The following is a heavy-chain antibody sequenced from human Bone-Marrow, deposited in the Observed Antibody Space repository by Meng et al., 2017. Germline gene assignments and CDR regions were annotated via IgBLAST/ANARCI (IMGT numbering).Heavy chain of an antibody. Sequence: VQPQDSRPGLVKPSQTLSLTCTVSGGSISSGGYYWSWIRQHPGKGLEWIGYIYYSGSTYYNPSLKSRVTISVDTSKNQFSLKLSSVTAADTAVYYCARDTSYSSSWFDYWGQGTLVTVSS. CDR2: IYYSGST. J-gene: IGHJ4*02. CDR3: ARDTSYSSSWFDY. CDR1: GGSISSGGYY. D-gene: IGHD6-13*01. V-gene: IGHV4-31*03.